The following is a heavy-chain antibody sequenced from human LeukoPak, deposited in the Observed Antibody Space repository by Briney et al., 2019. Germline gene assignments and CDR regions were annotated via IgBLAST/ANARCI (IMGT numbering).Heavy chain of an antibody. CDR3: ARAGDYDYVFMDV. V-gene: IGHV4-59*01. CDR2: IYYTGRT. Sequence: SETLSLTCTVSGGPINTDYWNWIRQPPGKGLEWIGYIYYTGRTNYNPSFKSRLTISIDTSKSQFSLTLSSVTAADTAVYYCARAGDYDYVFMDVWGKGTTVTVSS. CDR1: GGPINTDY. D-gene: IGHD3-16*01. J-gene: IGHJ6*03.